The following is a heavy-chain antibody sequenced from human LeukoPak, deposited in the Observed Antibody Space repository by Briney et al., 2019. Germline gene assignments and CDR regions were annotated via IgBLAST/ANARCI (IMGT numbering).Heavy chain of an antibody. CDR1: GFTFSSYG. D-gene: IGHD3-10*01. CDR2: IRYDGSNK. J-gene: IGHJ4*02. V-gene: IGHV3-30*02. CDR3: AKGLYDRLWFGESTLRYYFDY. Sequence: GGSLRLSCAASGFTFSSYGMHWVRQAPGKGLEWVAFIRYDGSNKYYADSVKGRFTISRDNSKNTLYLQMNSLRAEDTAVYYCAKGLYDRLWFGESTLRYYFDYWGQGTLVTVSS.